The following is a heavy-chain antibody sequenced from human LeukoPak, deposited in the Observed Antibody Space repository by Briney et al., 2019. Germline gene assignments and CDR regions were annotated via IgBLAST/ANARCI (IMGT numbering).Heavy chain of an antibody. D-gene: IGHD1-26*01. CDR1: GFTFDDYT. Sequence: PGGSLRLSCAASGFTFDDYTMHWVRQAPGKGLEWVSLISWDGGSTYYADSVKGRFTISRDNSKNSLYLQMNSLRTEDTALYYCAKDIGAFLNYGMDVWGQGTTVTVSS. V-gene: IGHV3-43*01. CDR3: AKDIGAFLNYGMDV. J-gene: IGHJ6*02. CDR2: ISWDGGST.